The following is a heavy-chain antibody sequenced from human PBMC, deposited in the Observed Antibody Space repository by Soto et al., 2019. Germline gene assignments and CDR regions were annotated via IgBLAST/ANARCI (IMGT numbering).Heavy chain of an antibody. V-gene: IGHV5-51*01. CDR1: GYTFSDYW. J-gene: IGHJ6*02. CDR3: ARRKFNGMDV. Sequence: GESLKISCKGSGYTFSDYWIGWVRQMPGKGLEWMGIIYPGDSDTTYSPPFQGQVTISADKSISSAYLQWSSLKASDTAIYYYARRKFNGMDVWGQGTTVTVSS. CDR2: IYPGDSDT.